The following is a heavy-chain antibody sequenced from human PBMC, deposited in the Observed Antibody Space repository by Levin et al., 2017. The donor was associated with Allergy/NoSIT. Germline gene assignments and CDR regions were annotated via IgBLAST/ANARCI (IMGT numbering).Heavy chain of an antibody. J-gene: IGHJ5*02. CDR3: ARAPPLRLGWFDP. Sequence: LSLTCAASGFTFSSYWMHWVRQAPGKGLVWVSRINSDGSSTSYADSVKGRFTISRDNAKNTLYLQMNSLRAEDTAVYYCARAPPLRLGWFDPWGQGTLVTVSS. D-gene: IGHD3-16*01. CDR1: GFTFSSYW. CDR2: INSDGSST. V-gene: IGHV3-74*01.